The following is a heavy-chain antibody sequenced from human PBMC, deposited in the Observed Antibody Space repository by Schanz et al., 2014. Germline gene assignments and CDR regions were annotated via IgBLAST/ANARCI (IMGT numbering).Heavy chain of an antibody. D-gene: IGHD1-1*01. Sequence: QVQLQESGPGLLKPSETLSLTCTVSGGSIRSGTYYWSWIRQPAGKALEWVGRVFPNGITNYNPSLKIRVTISLDTPKIHFSLTLPSLAAADTAVYYCARDTTWRLDLWGRGTLVTVSS. CDR1: GGSIRSGTYY. V-gene: IGHV4-61*02. CDR3: ARDTTWRLDL. J-gene: IGHJ2*01. CDR2: VFPNGIT.